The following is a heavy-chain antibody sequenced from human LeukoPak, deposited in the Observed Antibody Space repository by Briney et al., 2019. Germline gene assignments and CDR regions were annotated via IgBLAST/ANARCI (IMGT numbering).Heavy chain of an antibody. V-gene: IGHV1-69*06. J-gene: IGHJ5*02. Sequence: SVKVSCKASGGTFSSYAISWVRQAPGQGLEWMGGIIPIFGTANYAQKFQGRVTITADKSTSTAYMELSSLRSEHTAVYYCARAEPLDYDILTVNWFDPWGQGTLVTVSS. CDR1: GGTFSSYA. D-gene: IGHD3-9*01. CDR2: IIPIFGTA. CDR3: ARAEPLDYDILTVNWFDP.